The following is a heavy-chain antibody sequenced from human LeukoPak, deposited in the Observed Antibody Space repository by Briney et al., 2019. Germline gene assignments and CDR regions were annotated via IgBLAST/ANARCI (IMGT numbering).Heavy chain of an antibody. Sequence: PGGSPRLSCAASRYTFRRYSMNWVREAPGKGREWGSSISSSSSYIYYADSVKGGFTISRDNAKNSLYLQMNSLRAEDAAVYYCARDVFGFEFYFDYWGQGTLVTVSS. V-gene: IGHV3-21*01. CDR1: RYTFRRYS. J-gene: IGHJ4*02. CDR3: ARDVFGFEFYFDY. D-gene: IGHD3-10*02. CDR2: ISSSSSYI.